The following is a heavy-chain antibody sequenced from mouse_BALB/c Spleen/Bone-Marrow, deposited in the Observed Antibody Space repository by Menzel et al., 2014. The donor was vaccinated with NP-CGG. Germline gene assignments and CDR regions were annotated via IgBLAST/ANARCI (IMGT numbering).Heavy chain of an antibody. CDR3: ARGTGWYFDV. Sequence: QVQLKESGAELAMPGASVKMSCKASGYTFTDYWMHWVKQRPGQGLEWIGAIDTSDSYTSYNQKFKGKATLTVDESSSTAYMQLSSLTSEDSAVYYCARGTGWYFDVWGAGTTVTVSS. D-gene: IGHD4-1*01. CDR1: GYTFTDYW. V-gene: IGHV1-69*01. CDR2: IDTSDSYT. J-gene: IGHJ1*01.